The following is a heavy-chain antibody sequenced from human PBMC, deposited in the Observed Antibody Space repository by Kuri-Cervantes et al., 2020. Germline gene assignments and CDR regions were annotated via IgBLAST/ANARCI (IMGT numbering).Heavy chain of an antibody. CDR3: AKDWGDGIAAAGTLY. D-gene: IGHD6-13*01. J-gene: IGHJ4*02. CDR1: GFTFSSYG. Sequence: GGSLRLSCAASGFTFSSYGMHWVRQAPGKGLEWVAVISYDGSNKYYADSVKGRFTISRDNSKNTLYLQMNSPRAEDTAVYYCAKDWGDGIAAAGTLYWGQGTLVTVSS. CDR2: ISYDGSNK. V-gene: IGHV3-30*18.